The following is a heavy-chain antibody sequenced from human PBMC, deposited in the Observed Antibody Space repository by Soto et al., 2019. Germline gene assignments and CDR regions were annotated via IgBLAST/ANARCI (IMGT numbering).Heavy chain of an antibody. J-gene: IGHJ3*02. V-gene: IGHV4-34*01. CDR2: MSHSGGT. Sequence: QVQLQQWGAGLLKPSETLSLTCAVYGGFVSSCTYYWSWIRQPPGKGLEWIGEMSHSGGTHFNPSLKRRVTISVDTSKNQFSLKMSSGTAADTALYYCARVERGTATTVVDAFDIWGPGTMVTVSS. D-gene: IGHD1-1*01. CDR1: GGFVSSCTYY. CDR3: ARVERGTATTVVDAFDI.